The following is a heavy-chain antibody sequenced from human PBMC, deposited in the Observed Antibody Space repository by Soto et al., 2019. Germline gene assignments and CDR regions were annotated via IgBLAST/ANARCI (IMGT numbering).Heavy chain of an antibody. D-gene: IGHD5-18*01. J-gene: IGHJ5*02. CDR1: GYTFTSYG. Sequence: QVQLVQSGAEVKKPGASVKVSCKASGYTFTSYGISWVRQAPGQGLEWMGLINVYNGHATYAQKFQGRVTMTRDKFAATAYMDLNSLTSDDTAVYFCARLYSISGRYNWLDPWGQGTRVTVSS. V-gene: IGHV1-18*01. CDR2: INVYNGHA. CDR3: ARLYSISGRYNWLDP.